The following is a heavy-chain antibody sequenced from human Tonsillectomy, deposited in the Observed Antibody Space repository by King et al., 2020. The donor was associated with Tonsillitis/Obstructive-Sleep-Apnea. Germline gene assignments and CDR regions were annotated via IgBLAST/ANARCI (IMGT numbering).Heavy chain of an antibody. Sequence: QLVQSGAEVKKPGESLRISCKGSGYSFISYWISWVRQTPGKGLEWMGRIDPIDSYTNYSPSFQGHVTISADKTIGTAYLQWSSLKASDSAMYYCARLSCSSINCYYYYGMDVWGQGTTVTVSS. D-gene: IGHD2-2*01. V-gene: IGHV5-10-1*03. CDR3: ARLSCSSINCYYYYGMDV. CDR2: IDPIDSYT. CDR1: GYSFISYW. J-gene: IGHJ6*02.